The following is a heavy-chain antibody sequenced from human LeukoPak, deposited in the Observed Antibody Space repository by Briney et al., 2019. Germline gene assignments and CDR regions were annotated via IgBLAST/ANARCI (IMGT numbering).Heavy chain of an antibody. Sequence: SETLSLTCTVSGGSISSYYWTWIRQPPEKGLEWIGCIYYNGSTNYNPSLKSRVTISVDTSKNQFSLKLSSVHAADTAVYYCARQSRGIAVAGLDCWGQGTLVTVSS. J-gene: IGHJ4*02. V-gene: IGHV4-59*08. D-gene: IGHD6-19*01. CDR2: IYYNGST. CDR1: GGSISSYY. CDR3: ARQSRGIAVAGLDC.